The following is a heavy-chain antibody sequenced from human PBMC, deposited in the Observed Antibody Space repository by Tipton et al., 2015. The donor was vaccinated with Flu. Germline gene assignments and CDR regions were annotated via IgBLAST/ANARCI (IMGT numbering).Heavy chain of an antibody. CDR2: IQYDGSNK. CDR3: AKDHSHSLEDY. CDR1: GFTFSSYG. Sequence: SLRLSCAASGFTFSSYGMHWVRQAPGKGLEWVAFIQYDGSNKYYADSVKGRFTISRDNSKNTLYLQMNSLRAEDTAVYYCAKDHSHSLEDYWGQGTLVTVSS. V-gene: IGHV3-30*02. J-gene: IGHJ4*02. D-gene: IGHD3-3*01.